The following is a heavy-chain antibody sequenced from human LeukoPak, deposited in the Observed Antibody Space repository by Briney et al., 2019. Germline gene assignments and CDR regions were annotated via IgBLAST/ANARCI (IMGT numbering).Heavy chain of an antibody. CDR3: ARVWRNPSFGVDV. CDR2: IYYTGST. V-gene: IGHV4-61*01. J-gene: IGHJ6*02. Sequence: SETLSLTCTVSGGSVSSGSYYWRWIRQPPGKVLELIAYIYYTGSTNYNSSLKSRVTISGDTSKNQLSLKLSSVTAADTAVYYCARVWRNPSFGVDVWGQGTTVTVSS. D-gene: IGHD1-14*01. CDR1: GGSVSSGSYY.